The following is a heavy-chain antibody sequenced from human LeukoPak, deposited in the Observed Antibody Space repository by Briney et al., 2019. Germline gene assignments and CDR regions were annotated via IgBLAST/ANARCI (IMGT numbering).Heavy chain of an antibody. D-gene: IGHD1-26*01. V-gene: IGHV4-59*01. Sequence: SSETLSLTCTVSGASISSFYWCWIRQPPGKGLQWIGYFSYTGSTNYNPSLKSRVNILRDTSKNQFSLTLTSVTAADTAVYYCARADRFYSGSIDPWGQGTLVTVSS. CDR2: FSYTGST. J-gene: IGHJ5*02. CDR1: GASISSFY. CDR3: ARADRFYSGSIDP.